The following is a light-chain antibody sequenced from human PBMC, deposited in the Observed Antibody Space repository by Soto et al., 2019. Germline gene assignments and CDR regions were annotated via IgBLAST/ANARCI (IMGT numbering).Light chain of an antibody. CDR2: GTS. CDR3: QQLRAIPPT. Sequence: DIQLTQSPSFLSASVGDRVTITCRASQGISDYLAWYQQKPGNAPKLLIYGTSTLQSEVPSRFSGSGSGTEFTRTIISLQPEDFAPCCCQQLRAIPPTLAGGPGVEIK. J-gene: IGKJ4*01. V-gene: IGKV1-9*01. CDR1: QGISDY.